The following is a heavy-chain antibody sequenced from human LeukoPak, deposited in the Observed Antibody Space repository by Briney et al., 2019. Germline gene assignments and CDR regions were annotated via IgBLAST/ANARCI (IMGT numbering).Heavy chain of an antibody. CDR1: GGSFSGYY. D-gene: IGHD6-13*01. V-gene: IGHV4-34*01. Sequence: PSETLSLTCAVYGGSFSGYYWSWIRQPAGKGLEWIGEINHSGSTNYNPSLKSRVTISVDTSKNQFSLKLSSVTAADTAVYYCARYSSSWLEYYFAYWGQGTLVTVSS. CDR3: ARYSSSWLEYYFAY. CDR2: INHSGST. J-gene: IGHJ4*02.